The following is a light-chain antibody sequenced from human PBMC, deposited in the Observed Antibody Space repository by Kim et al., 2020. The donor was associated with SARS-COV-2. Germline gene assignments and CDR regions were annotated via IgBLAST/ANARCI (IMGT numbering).Light chain of an antibody. CDR1: QDIRND. Sequence: ASEGDRVTSTCRASQDIRNDLGWYQQNPGRAPKRLIYGASSLQSGVPSRFSGSGSGTEFTLTVSSLQPEDFATYFCLQHNTDPITFGQGTRLEIK. CDR2: GAS. V-gene: IGKV1-17*01. J-gene: IGKJ5*01. CDR3: LQHNTDPIT.